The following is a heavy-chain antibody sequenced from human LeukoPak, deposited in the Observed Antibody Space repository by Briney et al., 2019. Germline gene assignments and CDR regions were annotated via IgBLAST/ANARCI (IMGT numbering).Heavy chain of an antibody. V-gene: IGHV1-69*01. J-gene: IGHJ4*02. CDR1: GGTFSSYA. Sequence: ASVKVSCKASGGTFSSYAISWVRQAPGQGLEWMGGIIPIFGTANYAQKFQGRVTITADESTSTAYMELSSLRSEDTAVYYCAREIKSNYGDYEDYWGQGTLVTVSS. D-gene: IGHD4-17*01. CDR2: IIPIFGTA. CDR3: AREIKSNYGDYEDY.